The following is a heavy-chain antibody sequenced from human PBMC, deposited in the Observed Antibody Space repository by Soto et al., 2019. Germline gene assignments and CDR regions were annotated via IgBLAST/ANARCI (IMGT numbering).Heavy chain of an antibody. CDR1: GGSISSGGYY. Sequence: QVQLQESGPGLVKPSQTLSLTCTVSGGSISSGGYYWSWIRQHPGKGLEWIGYIYYSGSTYYNPSLKSRVTISVDTSKNQFSLKLSSVTAADTAVYYYASPLVYNWTYLHAFDIWGQGTMVTVSS. CDR2: IYYSGST. CDR3: ASPLVYNWTYLHAFDI. V-gene: IGHV4-31*03. D-gene: IGHD1-7*01. J-gene: IGHJ3*02.